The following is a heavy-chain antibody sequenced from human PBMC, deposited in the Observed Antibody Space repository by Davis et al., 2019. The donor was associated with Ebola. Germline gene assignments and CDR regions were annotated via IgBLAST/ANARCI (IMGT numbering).Heavy chain of an antibody. J-gene: IGHJ4*02. CDR2: IYYSGST. CDR3: ARVHSSGPKFDY. CDR1: GGSISSYY. V-gene: IGHV4-59*01. D-gene: IGHD3-22*01. Sequence: SETLSLTCTVSGGSISSYYWSWIRQPPGKGLEWIGYIYYSGSTYYNPSLKSRVTISVDTSKNQFSLKLSSVTAADTAVYYCARVHSSGPKFDYWGQGTLVTVSS.